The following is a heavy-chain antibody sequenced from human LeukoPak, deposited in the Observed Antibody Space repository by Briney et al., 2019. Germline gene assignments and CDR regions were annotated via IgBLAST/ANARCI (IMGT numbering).Heavy chain of an antibody. CDR3: AREREEYYYGSSGRLLFDAFDI. CDR1: GYTFTGYY. D-gene: IGHD3-22*01. Sequence: GASVNVSCKASGYTFTGYYMHWVRQAPGQGLEWMGWINPNSGGTNYAQKFQGRVTMTRDTSISTAYMELSRLRSDDTAVYYCAREREEYYYGSSGRLLFDAFDIWGQGTMVTVSS. V-gene: IGHV1-2*02. J-gene: IGHJ3*02. CDR2: INPNSGGT.